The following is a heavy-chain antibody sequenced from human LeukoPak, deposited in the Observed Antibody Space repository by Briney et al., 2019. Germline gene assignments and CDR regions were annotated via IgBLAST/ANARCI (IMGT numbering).Heavy chain of an antibody. CDR3: ARFKGGTGFDY. D-gene: IGHD1-26*01. Sequence: SEALSLTCAVSGGSITTTDFDWAWIRQPPGQGFEWIVTISSSGKAYYYPSLMSRVTISVDTSKNQFSLDVTSVTAADTGLFYCARFKGGTGFDYWGRGILVIV. V-gene: IGHV4-39*01. CDR1: GGSITTTDFD. J-gene: IGHJ4*02. CDR2: ISSSGKA.